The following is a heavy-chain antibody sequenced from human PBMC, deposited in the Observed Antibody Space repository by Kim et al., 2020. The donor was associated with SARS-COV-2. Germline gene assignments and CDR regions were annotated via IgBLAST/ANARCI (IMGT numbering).Heavy chain of an antibody. V-gene: IGHV3-23*01. CDR3: ANGRPAFDY. CDR2: ST. J-gene: IGHJ4*02. D-gene: IGHD2-15*01. Sequence: STYDAGSVKGRVTITRRNSMNTLYLQMNRQRAEDTEIYYCANGRPAFDYWGQGTLVTVSS.